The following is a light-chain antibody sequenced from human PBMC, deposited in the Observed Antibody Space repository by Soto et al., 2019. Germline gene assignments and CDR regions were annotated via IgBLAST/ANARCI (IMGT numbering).Light chain of an antibody. J-gene: IGKJ5*01. V-gene: IGKV1-6*01. CDR2: AAS. CDR1: QGIRHD. CDR3: QQAYSFPIT. Sequence: AIEMTQSPSSLSVSVGDRVTITCRASQGIRHDLGWYQQKPGKAPELLIYAASILQSGVPSRFSGSGSGTDSTLTINSLQPEDFATYYCQQAYSFPITFGQGTRLEIK.